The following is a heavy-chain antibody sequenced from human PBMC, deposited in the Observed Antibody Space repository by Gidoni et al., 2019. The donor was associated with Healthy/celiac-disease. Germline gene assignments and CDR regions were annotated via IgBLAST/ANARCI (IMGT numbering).Heavy chain of an antibody. V-gene: IGHV4-39*01. CDR2: CYYSGST. CDR1: GGSISSSSYY. CDR3: ARVVVVVAATSPFDY. J-gene: IGHJ4*02. Sequence: QLQLQESCPGLVKPSETLSLTCTVSGGSISSSSYYWGWISKPPGKWLEWIGSCYYSGSTYYNPSLKSRVTISVDTSKNQFSLKLSSVTAADTAVYYCARVVVVVAATSPFDYWGQGTLVTVSS. D-gene: IGHD2-15*01.